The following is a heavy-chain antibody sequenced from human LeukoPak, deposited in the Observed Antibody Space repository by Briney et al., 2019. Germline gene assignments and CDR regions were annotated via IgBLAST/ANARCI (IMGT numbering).Heavy chain of an antibody. D-gene: IGHD2-2*01. CDR2: IYYSGST. Sequence: SETLSLTCTVSGGSISSSSYYWSWIRQPPGKGLEWIGYIYYSGSTNYNPSLKSRVTISVDTSKNQFSLKLSSVTAADTAVYYCAGSTSHLWAFDIWGQGTMVTVSS. V-gene: IGHV4-61*01. CDR1: GGSISSSSYY. CDR3: AGSTSHLWAFDI. J-gene: IGHJ3*02.